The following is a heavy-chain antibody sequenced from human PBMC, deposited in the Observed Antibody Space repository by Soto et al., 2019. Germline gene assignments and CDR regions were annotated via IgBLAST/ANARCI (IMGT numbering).Heavy chain of an antibody. V-gene: IGHV3-23*01. J-gene: IGHJ4*02. CDR2: ISGNGADT. Sequence: DVQLLESGGGLVQRGGSLRLSCVGSGYTFRPYAMAWVRRAPGKGLEWVSAISGNGADTYYADSVKGRFTILRDNSESTVYLQMDSLRADDTAVYYCAKDREYGSGSYSYWGQGTTVTVSS. CDR1: GYTFRPYA. D-gene: IGHD3-10*01. CDR3: AKDREYGSGSYSY.